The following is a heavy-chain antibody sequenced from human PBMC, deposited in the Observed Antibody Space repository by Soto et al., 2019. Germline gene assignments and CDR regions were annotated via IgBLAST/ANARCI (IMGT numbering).Heavy chain of an antibody. Sequence: QVQVVESGGGMVQPGTSLRLSCAASGFTFSSYGMHWVRQAPGKGLEWVAVIWEDGGNKYYADSVKGRLTISRDNSKNTLYLPMNSLIAEDTAVYYCARGRGDSAFYYYGMDVWGQGNTVTVAS. J-gene: IGHJ6*02. V-gene: IGHV3-33*01. D-gene: IGHD4-17*01. CDR1: GFTFSSYG. CDR3: ARGRGDSAFYYYGMDV. CDR2: IWEDGGNK.